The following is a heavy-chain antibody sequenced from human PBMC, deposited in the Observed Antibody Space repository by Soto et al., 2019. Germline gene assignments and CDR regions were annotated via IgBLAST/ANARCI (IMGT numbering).Heavy chain of an antibody. CDR1: GGSISSYY. J-gene: IGHJ4*02. CDR3: ARSDCSSTSCHYYFDY. D-gene: IGHD2-2*01. CDR2: IYYSGST. V-gene: IGHV4-59*01. Sequence: PSETLSLTCTVSGGSISSYYWSWIRQPPGKGLEWIGYIYYSGSTNYNPSLKSRVTISVDTSKNQFSLQLSSVIAADTAVYYCARSDCSSTSCHYYFDYWGQGTLVTVS.